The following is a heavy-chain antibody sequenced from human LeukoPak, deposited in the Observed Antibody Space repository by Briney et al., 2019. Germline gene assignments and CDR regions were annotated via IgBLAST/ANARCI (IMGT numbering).Heavy chain of an antibody. CDR3: ARDQEAFDY. Sequence: ASVKVSCKASGGTFSSYAISWVRQAPGQGLEWMGGIIPIFGTANYAQKFQGRVTITADESTSTVHMELSGLRSEDTAVYYCARDQEAFDYWGQGTLVTVSS. V-gene: IGHV1-69*13. CDR1: GGTFSSYA. J-gene: IGHJ4*02. CDR2: IIPIFGTA.